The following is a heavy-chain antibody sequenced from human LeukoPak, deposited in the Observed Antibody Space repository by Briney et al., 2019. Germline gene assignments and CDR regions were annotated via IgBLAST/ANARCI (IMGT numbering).Heavy chain of an antibody. Sequence: RGSLRLSCAATGFTFSSHSMNWVRQAPGKGLEWVSSISSTSSYIYHADSVKGRFTISRDNAKNSLYLQMNSLRAEDTAVYYCARVSGYCSSTSCHAYSDNWGQGTLVTVSS. J-gene: IGHJ4*02. CDR1: GFTFSSHS. CDR3: ARVSGYCSSTSCHAYSDN. CDR2: ISSTSSYI. V-gene: IGHV3-21*01. D-gene: IGHD2-2*01.